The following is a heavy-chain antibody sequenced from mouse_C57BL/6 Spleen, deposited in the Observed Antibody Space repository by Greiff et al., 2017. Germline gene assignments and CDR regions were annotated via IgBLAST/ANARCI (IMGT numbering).Heavy chain of an antibody. V-gene: IGHV1-42*01. CDR3: ARVNGVYFDY. Sequence: VQLQQSGPELVKPGASVKISCKASGYSFTGYYMNWVKQSPEKSLEWIGEINPSTGGTTYNQKFKAKATLTVDKSSSTAYMQLKSLTSEDSAVYYCARVNGVYFDYWGQGTTLTVSS. J-gene: IGHJ2*01. CDR1: GYSFTGYY. CDR2: INPSTGGT.